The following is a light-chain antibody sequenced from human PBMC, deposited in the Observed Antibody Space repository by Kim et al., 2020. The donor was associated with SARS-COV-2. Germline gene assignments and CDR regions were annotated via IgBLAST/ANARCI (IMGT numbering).Light chain of an antibody. J-gene: IGKJ2*01. Sequence: SPGESATPSCRASQIVSGSLAWYQPNPGQAPRLLIYDASNRATGIPARFSGSGSGTDFTLTISSLEPEDFALYYCQQRSNWPPMYTFGQGTKLEI. CDR1: QIVSGS. CDR3: QQRSNWPPMYT. CDR2: DAS. V-gene: IGKV3-11*01.